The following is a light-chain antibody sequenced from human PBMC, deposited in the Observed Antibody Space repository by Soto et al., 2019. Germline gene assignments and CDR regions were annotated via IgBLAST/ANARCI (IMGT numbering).Light chain of an antibody. CDR3: QQFNTFPIT. CDR1: QDIRGA. Sequence: AIPLTQSPSSLSASVGDRVTITCRASQDIRGALAWYQQKPGKAPKLLIFDVSTFQSGVPSRFSGSGSGTDFTLTISSLQPEDFGTYYCQQFNTFPITFGQGTRLQIK. V-gene: IGKV1-13*02. CDR2: DVS. J-gene: IGKJ5*01.